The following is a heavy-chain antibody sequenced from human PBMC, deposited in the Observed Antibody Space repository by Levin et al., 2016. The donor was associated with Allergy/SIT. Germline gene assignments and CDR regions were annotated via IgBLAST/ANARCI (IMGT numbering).Heavy chain of an antibody. J-gene: IGHJ4*02. Sequence: RQAPGKGLEWIGYISNSGSTTYNPSLKSRVIISVDTSNNQLSLRLSSVAAADTAVYYCGRYYARGFDSWGQGTLVTVSS. CDR2: ISNSGST. CDR3: GRYYARGFDS. D-gene: IGHD3-16*01. V-gene: IGHV4-59*01.